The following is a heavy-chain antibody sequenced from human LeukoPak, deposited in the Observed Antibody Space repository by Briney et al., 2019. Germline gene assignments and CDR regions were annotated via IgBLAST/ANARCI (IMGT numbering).Heavy chain of an antibody. CDR3: ARDRGPRTGFMVREAYDY. Sequence: GGSLRLSCVASGFTFFNYAMTWVRQAPGKGLVWVSRINTDGSITNYADSVKGRFSISRDNAKNTLYLQMSSLRAEDTAVYYCARDRGPRTGFMVREAYDYWGQGTLVTVSS. CDR2: INTDGSIT. CDR1: GFTFFNYA. V-gene: IGHV3-74*01. D-gene: IGHD3-10*01. J-gene: IGHJ4*02.